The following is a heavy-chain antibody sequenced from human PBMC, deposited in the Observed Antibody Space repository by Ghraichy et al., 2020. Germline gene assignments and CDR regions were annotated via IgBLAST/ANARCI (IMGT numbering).Heavy chain of an antibody. CDR1: GASVSSSSFY. D-gene: IGHD2-15*01. CDR2: LYFGGTT. CDR3: ARLGTFDI. V-gene: IGHV4-39*01. Sequence: SQTLSLTCTVSGASVSSSSFYWGWIRQPPGMGLEWIGRLYFGGTTYYNPSLKSRVAMSVDTSKNQFSLRLSSVTAADTAVYYCARLGTFDIWGQGTMVTVSS. J-gene: IGHJ3*02.